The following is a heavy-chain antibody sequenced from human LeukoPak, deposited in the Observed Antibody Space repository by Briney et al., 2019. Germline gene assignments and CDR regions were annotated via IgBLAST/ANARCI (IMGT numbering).Heavy chain of an antibody. D-gene: IGHD3-16*01. Sequence: PGRSLRLSCAASGFTFSSYGMHWVRQAPGKGLEWVAVIWYDGSNKYYADSVKGRFTISRGNSKNTLYLQMSSLRAEDTAVYYCVTLGGSVDYWGQGTLVTVSS. CDR1: GFTFSSYG. J-gene: IGHJ4*02. V-gene: IGHV3-33*01. CDR2: IWYDGSNK. CDR3: VTLGGSVDY.